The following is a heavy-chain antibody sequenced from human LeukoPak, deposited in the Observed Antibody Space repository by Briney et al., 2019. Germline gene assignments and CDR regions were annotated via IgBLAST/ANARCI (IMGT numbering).Heavy chain of an antibody. Sequence: GSLRLSCAASGFTFSSYDIHWVRQATGKGLEWVSGIGTAGEIYYPGSVKGRFTISRENAKNSLYLQMNSLRAGDTAVYYCARAAYSSTWYSRYFDPWGRGTLVTVSS. CDR2: IGTAGEI. CDR3: ARAAYSSTWYSRYFDP. V-gene: IGHV3-13*01. J-gene: IGHJ2*01. D-gene: IGHD6-13*01. CDR1: GFTFSSYD.